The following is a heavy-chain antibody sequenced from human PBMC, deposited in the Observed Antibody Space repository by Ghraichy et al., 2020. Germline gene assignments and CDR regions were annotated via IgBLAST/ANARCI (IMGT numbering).Heavy chain of an antibody. CDR3: ARVGGRVPAAEDYYYYGMDV. D-gene: IGHD2-2*01. J-gene: IGHJ6*02. CDR1: GFTVSSNY. V-gene: IGHV3-53*01. Sequence: GGSLRLSCAASGFTVSSNYMSWVRQAPGKGLEWVSVIYSGGSTYYADSVKGRFTISRDNSKNTLYLQMNSLRAEDTAVYYCARVGGRVPAAEDYYYYGMDVWGQGTTVTVSS. CDR2: IYSGGST.